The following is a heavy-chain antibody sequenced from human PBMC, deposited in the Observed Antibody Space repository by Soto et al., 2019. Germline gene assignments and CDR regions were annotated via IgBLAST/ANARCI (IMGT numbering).Heavy chain of an antibody. V-gene: IGHV4-59*01. CDR1: GGSTSSYY. D-gene: IGHD2-15*01. Sequence: SETLSLTCTVSGGSTSSYYWSWIRQPLGKGLEWIGYIYYSGSTNYNPSLKSRVTISVDTSKNQFSLKLSSVTAADTAVYYCARGAYCSGGSCYAYYYYYMDVWGKGTTVTVSS. CDR2: IYYSGST. J-gene: IGHJ6*03. CDR3: ARGAYCSGGSCYAYYYYYMDV.